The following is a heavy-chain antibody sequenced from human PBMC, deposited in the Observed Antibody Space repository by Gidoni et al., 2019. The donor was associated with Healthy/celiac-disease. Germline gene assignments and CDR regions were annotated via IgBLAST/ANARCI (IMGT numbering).Heavy chain of an antibody. CDR1: GFPFADYA. Sequence: EVQLVESGGGLVQPGRSLRLSCAASGFPFADYAMHWVRQAPGKGLEWVSGISWNSGSIGYADSVKGRFTISRDNAKNSLYLQMNSLRAEDTALYYCAKDQYYYGSGRYGMDVWGQGTTVTVSS. J-gene: IGHJ6*02. D-gene: IGHD3-10*01. V-gene: IGHV3-9*01. CDR3: AKDQYYYGSGRYGMDV. CDR2: ISWNSGSI.